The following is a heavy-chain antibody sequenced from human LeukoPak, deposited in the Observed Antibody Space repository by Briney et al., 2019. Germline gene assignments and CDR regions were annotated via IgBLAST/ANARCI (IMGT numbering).Heavy chain of an antibody. J-gene: IGHJ4*02. D-gene: IGHD1-26*01. CDR2: MWFGATT. V-gene: IGHV4-39*07. CDR1: GDSISSSNSY. Sequence: PSETLSLTCTVPGDSISSSNSYWGWIRQPPGKGLEWIGSMWFGATTSYDPSLKSRVTISIDPSKNQFSLKLSSVTAADTALYYCARGRRGSYFQDYWGQGTLVTVSS. CDR3: ARGRRGSYFQDY.